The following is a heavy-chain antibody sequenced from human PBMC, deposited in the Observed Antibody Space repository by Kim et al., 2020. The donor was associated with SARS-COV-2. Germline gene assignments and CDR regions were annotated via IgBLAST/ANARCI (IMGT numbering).Heavy chain of an antibody. J-gene: IGHJ4*02. D-gene: IGHD3-22*01. V-gene: IGHV3-15*01. CDR3: SWYHHDRNHYHPLGL. CDR1: GFDFIGAW. CDR2: IKSKGSGGTT. Sequence: GGSLRLSCVASGFDFIGAWMSWVRQAPGQGLEWVGRIKSKGSGGTTDYAAPVKGRFTISRDDSKNTLNLEMNSLKTEDTAIYFCSWYHHDRNHYHPLGLWSRGTLVTVSA.